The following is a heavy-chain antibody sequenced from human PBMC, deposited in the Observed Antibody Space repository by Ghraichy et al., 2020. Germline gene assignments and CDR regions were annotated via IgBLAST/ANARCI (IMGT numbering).Heavy chain of an antibody. Sequence: PLSLTCTVSGGSISSGGYYWSWIRQHPGKGLEWIGYIYYSGSTYYNPSLKSRVTISVDTSKNQFSLKLSSVTAADTAVYYCARSAVPYEGYFDLWGRGTLVTVSS. J-gene: IGHJ2*01. V-gene: IGHV4-31*03. D-gene: IGHD5-12*01. CDR3: ARSAVPYEGYFDL. CDR1: GGSISSGGYY. CDR2: IYYSGST.